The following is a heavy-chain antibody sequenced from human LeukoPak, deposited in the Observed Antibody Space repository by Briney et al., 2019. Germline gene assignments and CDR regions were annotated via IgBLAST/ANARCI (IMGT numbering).Heavy chain of an antibody. CDR3: ARGQEIINNWFDP. J-gene: IGHJ5*02. Sequence: GASVKVSCKASGYIFTNYAMNWVRQAPGQEPDWMGWINNKTGNPTYAQGFTARFVFSLDTSVTTAYLQISGLKVDDTAVYYCARGQEIINNWFDPWGQGTLVTVSS. CDR2: INNKTGNP. CDR1: GYIFTNYA. V-gene: IGHV7-4-1*02. D-gene: IGHD3-10*01.